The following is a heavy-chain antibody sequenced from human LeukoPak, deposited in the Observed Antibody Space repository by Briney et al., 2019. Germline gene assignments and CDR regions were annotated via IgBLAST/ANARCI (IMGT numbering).Heavy chain of an antibody. CDR1: VFTFTVYP. D-gene: IGHD1-26*01. CDR3: AKDFYSGSSP. J-gene: IGHJ5*02. V-gene: IGHV3-30*02. CDR2: IRYDGRNE. Sequence: GGSLRLFCGASVFTFTVYPMHGVREPPGKGLEWVAFIRYDGRNEYYADSVKGRFTTSRDNSKNTLFLQMNSLRTEDTAVYYGAKDFYSGSSPCGEGTLVTVSS.